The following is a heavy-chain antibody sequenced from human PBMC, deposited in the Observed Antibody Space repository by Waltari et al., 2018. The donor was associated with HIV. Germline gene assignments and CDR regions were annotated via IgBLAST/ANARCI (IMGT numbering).Heavy chain of an antibody. J-gene: IGHJ6*02. Sequence: ELQLVESGGGLIQPGGSLRLSCAASGFTVSSHYMSWVRQAPGKGLEWVSVIYSSGKTYYADSVKGRFTISRDNSKNTLYLQMNRLRVEDTAVYYCDMYYYDSSGYSAAVWGQGTTVTVSS. V-gene: IGHV3-53*01. D-gene: IGHD3-22*01. CDR1: GFTVSSHY. CDR3: DMYYYDSSGYSAAV. CDR2: IYSSGKT.